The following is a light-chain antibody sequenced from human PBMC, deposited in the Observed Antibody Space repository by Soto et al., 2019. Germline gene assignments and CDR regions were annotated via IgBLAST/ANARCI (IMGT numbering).Light chain of an antibody. CDR3: QQRSNWPLT. Sequence: EIVLTQSPATLSLSPGERATLSCRASQSLSRSLAWYQQKPGQAPRLLIYDASNRATGIPARFSGSGSGTDFTLTISSLEPEDFAVYYCQQRSNWPLTFGGGTKVEIK. J-gene: IGKJ4*01. CDR2: DAS. CDR1: QSLSRS. V-gene: IGKV3-11*01.